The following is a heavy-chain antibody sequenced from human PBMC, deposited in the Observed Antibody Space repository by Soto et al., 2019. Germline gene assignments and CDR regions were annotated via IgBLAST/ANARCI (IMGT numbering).Heavy chain of an antibody. CDR3: ARRYGGNLDY. V-gene: IGHV4-59*08. CDR2: IYYSGGT. CDR1: GGSISSYY. D-gene: IGHD1-26*01. Sequence: QVQLQESGPGLVKPSETLSLTCTVSGGSISSYYWSWIRQPPGKGLKWIGYIYYSGGTNYNPSLKSRVTISVDSSKNHFSLKLSSVTAADTAVYYCARRYGGNLDYWGQGTLVTVSS. J-gene: IGHJ4*02.